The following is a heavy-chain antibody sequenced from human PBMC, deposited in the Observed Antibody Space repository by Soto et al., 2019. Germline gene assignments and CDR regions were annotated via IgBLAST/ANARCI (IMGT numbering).Heavy chain of an antibody. J-gene: IGHJ6*03. CDR3: QKTNYGDSALQGPLRYMDV. CDR1: GFTFSNYA. D-gene: IGHD4-17*01. V-gene: IGHV3-23*01. Sequence: EVQLLESGGELVQPGGSLRLSCAASGFTFSNYAMKWVRQDPGKGLEWVSTLAHNGASTYYADTVQGRFTISRDNSKKTLYLQIDSLRVDDTALYSLQKTNYGDSALQGPLRYMDVWGKGTTVTVSS. CDR2: LAHNGAST.